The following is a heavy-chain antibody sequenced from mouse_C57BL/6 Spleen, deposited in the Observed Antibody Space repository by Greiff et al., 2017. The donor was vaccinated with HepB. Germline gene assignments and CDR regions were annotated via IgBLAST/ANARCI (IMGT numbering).Heavy chain of an antibody. D-gene: IGHD2-4*01. Sequence: VQLQQSGAELVRPGASVTLSCKASGYTFTDYEMHWVKQTPVHGLEWIGAIDPETGGNAYNQKFKGKAILTADKSSSTAYMELRSLTSEDSAVYYCTRYYDYAYFDVWGTGTTVTVSS. CDR1: GYTFTDYE. J-gene: IGHJ1*03. CDR2: IDPETGGN. V-gene: IGHV1-15*01. CDR3: TRYYDYAYFDV.